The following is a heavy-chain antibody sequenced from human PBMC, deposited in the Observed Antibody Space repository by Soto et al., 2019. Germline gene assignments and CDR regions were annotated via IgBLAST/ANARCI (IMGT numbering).Heavy chain of an antibody. D-gene: IGHD2-15*01. CDR3: TREDVHCSGGTCYVIPMDV. CDR1: GFTVSSKY. V-gene: IGHV3-66*01. J-gene: IGHJ6*03. Sequence: EVQLVESGGGLVQPGGSLRLSCAVSGFTVSSKYMSWVRPAPGKGLEWVSLINRGCSISYADSVKGRFTISRDNSENTLYLHMSTLVVEDTAVYYCTREDVHCSGGTCYVIPMDVWGTGTTVTVSS. CDR2: INRGCSI.